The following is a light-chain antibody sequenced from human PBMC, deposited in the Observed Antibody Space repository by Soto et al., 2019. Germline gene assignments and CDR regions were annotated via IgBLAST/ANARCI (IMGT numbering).Light chain of an antibody. Sequence: EIVLTQSPGPLSLSPGERATLSCRASQSVGRNFLAWFQQKPAQAPRLLMYGASSRATGIPDRFSGSSSGTDFTLTITRLEPEDSAMYYCQQYADSPITFGQGTRLEIK. CDR1: QSVGRNF. CDR3: QQYADSPIT. V-gene: IGKV3-20*01. J-gene: IGKJ5*01. CDR2: GAS.